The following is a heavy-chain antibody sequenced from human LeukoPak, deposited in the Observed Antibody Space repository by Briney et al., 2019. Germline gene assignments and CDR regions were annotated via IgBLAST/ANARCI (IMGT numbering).Heavy chain of an antibody. J-gene: IGHJ4*02. CDR2: ICAYNGNT. CDR1: GYTFSSYY. V-gene: IGHV1-18*04. D-gene: IGHD1-26*01. CDR3: ARDLTLGAAV. Sequence: ASVKVSCKASGYTFSSYYMHWVRQAPGQGLEWMGWICAYNGNTNYAQKLQGRVTMTTDTSTSTAYMELRSLRSDDTAVYYCARDLTLGAAVWGQGTLVTVSS.